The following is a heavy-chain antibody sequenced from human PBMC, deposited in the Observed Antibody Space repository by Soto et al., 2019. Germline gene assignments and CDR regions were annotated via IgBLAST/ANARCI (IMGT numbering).Heavy chain of an antibody. J-gene: IGHJ4*02. Sequence: EVQLVESGGGLVQPGRSLRLSCAASGFTFDDYAMHWVRQAPGKGLEWVSGISWNSGSIGYADSVKGRFTISRDNAKNALYLQGTGVRAEDTDLYYCAVAARGGVFMVRGGLTWGQGTLVTVSS. V-gene: IGHV3-9*01. D-gene: IGHD3-10*01. CDR3: AVAARGGVFMVRGGLT. CDR2: ISWNSGSI. CDR1: GFTFDDYA.